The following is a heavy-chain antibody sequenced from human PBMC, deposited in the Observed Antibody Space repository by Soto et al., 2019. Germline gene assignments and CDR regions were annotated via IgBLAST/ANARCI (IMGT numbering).Heavy chain of an antibody. CDR2: VIPVFGLA. J-gene: IGHJ6*02. D-gene: IGHD3-10*01. V-gene: IGHV1-69*10. CDR3: ARGKSYYGSGKGIYDYFSLDV. CDR1: GGTFSSYA. Sequence: ASVKVSCKSSGGTFSSYAISWVRQAPGQGLEWMGGVIPVFGLATYAQKVQGRVTITADKSTNTAYMEVSSLRSEDTAVYYCARGKSYYGSGKGIYDYFSLDVWGQGTKVTVYS.